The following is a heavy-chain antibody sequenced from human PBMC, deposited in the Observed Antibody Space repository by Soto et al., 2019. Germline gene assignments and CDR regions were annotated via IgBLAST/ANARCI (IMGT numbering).Heavy chain of an antibody. CDR2: ISGSGGAT. CDR1: GFIFSSYA. V-gene: IGHV3-23*01. J-gene: IGHJ4*02. CDR3: ARGADQDPGYYFDN. Sequence: EVQLLESGGGLVQPGGSMRLSCAASGFIFSSYAISWVRQAPGKGLEWVSAISGSGGATYYANSVQGRFTISRDNSKNTLYLQLNSLRADDPAVYYCARGADQDPGYYFDNGGQGTLVTVSS. D-gene: IGHD1-26*01.